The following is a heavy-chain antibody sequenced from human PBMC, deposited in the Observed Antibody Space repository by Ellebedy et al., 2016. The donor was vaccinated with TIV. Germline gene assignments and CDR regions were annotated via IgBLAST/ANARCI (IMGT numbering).Heavy chain of an antibody. Sequence: GGSLRLSCAASGFSFSSYDMHWVRQTTGKGLEWVSGIGTGCDTYFAGSVKCRFTISRENAKHSMYLQMNSLRGGDTAVYYCARASYYDSSGYPYRAYYYDMDVWGKGTTVTVSS. V-gene: IGHV3-13*01. CDR1: GFSFSSYD. J-gene: IGHJ6*03. CDR3: ARASYYDSSGYPYRAYYYDMDV. CDR2: IGTGCDT. D-gene: IGHD3-22*01.